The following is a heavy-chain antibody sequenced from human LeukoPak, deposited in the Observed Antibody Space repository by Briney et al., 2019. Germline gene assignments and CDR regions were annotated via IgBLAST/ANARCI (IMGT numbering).Heavy chain of an antibody. D-gene: IGHD3-22*01. CDR2: LSWNSGSI. J-gene: IGHJ6*02. V-gene: IGHV3-9*01. CDR1: GFTLDDYA. Sequence: GRSLRLSYAASGFTLDDYAMHWVRQAPGKGLELVSGLSWNSGSIGYADSVKGRFTISRDNAKNSMYLQMNSLRAEDTALYYCAKSYDSSGYPVGQMDVWGQGTTVTVSS. CDR3: AKSYDSSGYPVGQMDV.